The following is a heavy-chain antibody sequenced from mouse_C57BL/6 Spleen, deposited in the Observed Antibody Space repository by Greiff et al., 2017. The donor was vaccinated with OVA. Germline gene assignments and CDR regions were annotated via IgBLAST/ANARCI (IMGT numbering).Heavy chain of an antibody. V-gene: IGHV1-66*01. Sequence: QLQQSGPELVKPGASVKISCKASGYSFTSYYIHWVKQRPGQGLEWIGWIYPGSGNTKYNEKFKGKATLTADTSSSTAYMQLSSLTSEDSAVYYCARSGDGYSLYYAMDYWGQGTSVTVSS. CDR1: GYSFTSYY. CDR2: IYPGSGNT. D-gene: IGHD2-3*01. J-gene: IGHJ4*01. CDR3: ARSGDGYSLYYAMDY.